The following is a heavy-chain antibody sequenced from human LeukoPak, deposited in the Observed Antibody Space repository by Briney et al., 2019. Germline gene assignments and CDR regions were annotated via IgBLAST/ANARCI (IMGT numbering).Heavy chain of an antibody. CDR2: IYYSGST. J-gene: IGHJ5*02. V-gene: IGHV4-39*01. CDR3: ARLEVRANWFDP. D-gene: IGHD3-10*01. Sequence: PSETLSVTCTVSGGSISSSSYYWGWIRQPPGKGLEWIGSIYYSGSTYYNPSLKSRVTISVDTSKNQFSLKLSSVTAADTAVYYCARLEVRANWFDPWGQGTLVTVSS. CDR1: GGSISSSSYY.